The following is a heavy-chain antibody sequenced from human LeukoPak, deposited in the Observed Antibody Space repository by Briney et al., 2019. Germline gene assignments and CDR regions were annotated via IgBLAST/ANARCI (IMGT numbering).Heavy chain of an antibody. D-gene: IGHD1-26*01. CDR1: GPTFSNAW. CDR2: IKSKTDGGTT. Sequence: PGGSLRLSCAASGPTFSNAWMSWVRQAPGKGLEWVGRIKSKTDGGTTDYGAPVKGRFIISRDDSKNTLYLQMNGLKIEDTAVYYCITDPGEWEPIWGQGTMVTVSS. J-gene: IGHJ3*02. V-gene: IGHV3-15*01. CDR3: ITDPGEWEPI.